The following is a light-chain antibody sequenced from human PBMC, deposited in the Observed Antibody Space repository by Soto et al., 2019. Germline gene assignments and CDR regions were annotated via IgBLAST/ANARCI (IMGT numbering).Light chain of an antibody. Sequence: VLTQSPGTLSLSPGERATLSCRAGQCVSSGYLAWYQQKPGQAPRLLIYGTYTRATGIPDRFSGSGSGTDFTLTISRLQPEDFAVYYCQQYGPSPLYTFGQGNKLEI. V-gene: IGKV3-20*01. CDR2: GTY. CDR1: QCVSSGY. CDR3: QQYGPSPLYT. J-gene: IGKJ2*01.